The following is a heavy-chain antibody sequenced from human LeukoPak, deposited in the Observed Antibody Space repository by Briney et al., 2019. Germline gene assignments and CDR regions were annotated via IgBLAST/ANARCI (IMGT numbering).Heavy chain of an antibody. CDR3: AREMAYSYYYGMDV. CDR2: ISSSSSTI. J-gene: IGHJ6*02. CDR1: GFTFSSYS. V-gene: IGHV3-48*02. Sequence: PGGSLRLSCAASGFTFSSYSMNWVRQAPGKGLEWVSYISSSSSTIYYADSVKGRFTISRDNAKNSLYLQMNSLRHEDTAVYYCAREMAYSYYYGMDVWGQGTTVTVSS. D-gene: IGHD5-18*01.